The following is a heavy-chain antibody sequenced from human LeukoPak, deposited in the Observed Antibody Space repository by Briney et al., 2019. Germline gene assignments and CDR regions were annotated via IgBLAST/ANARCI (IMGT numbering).Heavy chain of an antibody. Sequence: SETLSLTCTVSGGSIISYYWSWIRQPPGKGLEWIGYIYDSGSTNYNPSLKGRVSISVDTSKTQFSLKLSSVTAADTAVYYCAGHGLQYNWFDPWGQGTLVTVSS. CDR3: AGHGLQYNWFDP. J-gene: IGHJ5*02. D-gene: IGHD4-11*01. CDR2: IYDSGST. V-gene: IGHV4-59*08. CDR1: GGSIISYY.